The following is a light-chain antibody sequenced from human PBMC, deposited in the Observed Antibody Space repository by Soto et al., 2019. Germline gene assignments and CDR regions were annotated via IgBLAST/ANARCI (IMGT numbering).Light chain of an antibody. CDR2: DAS. CDR3: QQRSNWPS. CDR1: QSISNN. V-gene: IGKV3-11*01. J-gene: IGKJ5*01. Sequence: EMVMTQSPATLSVSPGERVTLSCRASQSISNNLAWYQHKPGQAPRLLIYDASNRATGIPARFSGSGSGTDFTLTISSLEPEDFAVYYCQQRSNWPSFGQGTRLEIK.